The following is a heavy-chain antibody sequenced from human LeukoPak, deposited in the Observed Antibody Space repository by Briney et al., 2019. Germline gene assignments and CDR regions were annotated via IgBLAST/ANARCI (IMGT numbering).Heavy chain of an antibody. Sequence: ASVKASCKVSGYSLTEFSMHWVRQAPGTRLEWMGGFGPEDGETVYAQKFQGRVTMTEDTSTDTAYMELSSLRSEDTAVYYCATLRLSSTSAIPIHYYGMDVWGQGTTVTVSS. D-gene: IGHD2-2*02. V-gene: IGHV1-24*01. CDR2: FGPEDGET. CDR3: ATLRLSSTSAIPIHYYGMDV. J-gene: IGHJ6*02. CDR1: GYSLTEFS.